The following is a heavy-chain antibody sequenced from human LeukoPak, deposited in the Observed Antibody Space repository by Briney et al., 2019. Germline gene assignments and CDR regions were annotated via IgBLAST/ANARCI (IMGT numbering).Heavy chain of an antibody. V-gene: IGHV3-23*01. CDR3: ARGGRKAVAGTPNWFDP. CDR2: ISDSGGST. J-gene: IGHJ5*02. Sequence: GGSLRLSCAASGFTFSIYAMSWVRWAPGKGLDGVSAISDSGGSTYYADSVKGRFTISRDNAKNSLYLQINSLRAEDTAVYYCARGGRKAVAGTPNWFDPWGQRTLVTVST. CDR1: GFTFSIYA. D-gene: IGHD6-19*01.